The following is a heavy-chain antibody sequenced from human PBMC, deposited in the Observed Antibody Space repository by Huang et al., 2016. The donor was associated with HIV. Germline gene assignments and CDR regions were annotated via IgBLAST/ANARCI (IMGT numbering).Heavy chain of an antibody. CDR2: ISAYNGNT. CDR3: ARDHWYPLQNWFDL. V-gene: IGHV1-18*01. J-gene: IGHJ5*01. Sequence: QVELVQSEAGVKGLGPSVRAPGKAAGYIFTKYGFNWVRRAPGQGLEWMGWISAYNGNTNYAEKFQGRVTLTRDTSATTAYMELRDVTSADTAVYYCARDHWYPLQNWFDLWGQGTLVTVSS. CDR1: GYIFTKYG. D-gene: IGHD1-1*01.